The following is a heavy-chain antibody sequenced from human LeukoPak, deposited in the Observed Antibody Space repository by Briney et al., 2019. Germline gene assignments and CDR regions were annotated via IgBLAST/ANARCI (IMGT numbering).Heavy chain of an antibody. D-gene: IGHD3-22*01. J-gene: IGHJ4*02. CDR3: ARQYYYDSSDYFDY. Sequence: SETLSLTCTVSGGSIGSPYWSWIRQPPGKGRGWIGYIYYSGSTNYNPSLKSRVTISVDTSKNQFSLKLSSVTAADTAVYYCARQYYYDSSDYFDYWGQGTLVTVSS. CDR1: GGSIGSPY. V-gene: IGHV4-59*11. CDR2: IYYSGST.